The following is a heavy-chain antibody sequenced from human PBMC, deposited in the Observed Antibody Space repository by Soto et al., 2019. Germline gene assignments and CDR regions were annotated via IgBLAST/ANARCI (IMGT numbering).Heavy chain of an antibody. CDR3: ARTSGHLDV. CDR1: GDSVSSNSAA. J-gene: IGHJ6*02. D-gene: IGHD3-9*01. Sequence: SQTLSLTCVISGDSVSSNSAAWNWIRQSPSRGLEWLGRTYYRSKWYSHYAISVKSRITINPDTSKNQFSLQLTSVTPDDTAVYYCARTSGHLDVWGRGTTVTVS. V-gene: IGHV6-1*01. CDR2: TYYRSKWYS.